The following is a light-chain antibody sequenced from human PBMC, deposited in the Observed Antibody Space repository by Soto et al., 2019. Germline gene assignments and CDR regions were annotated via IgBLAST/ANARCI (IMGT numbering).Light chain of an antibody. Sequence: EIVLTQSPATLSVSPGDRVTLSCRASESLSTFLAWFQQKPGQAPRLLIYGASTKATGVPARFSGSGSATDFTLTISSLQSEDFAVYYCQSYNDWPFTFGQGAKLEIK. V-gene: IGKV3-15*01. J-gene: IGKJ2*01. CDR1: ESLSTF. CDR3: QSYNDWPFT. CDR2: GAS.